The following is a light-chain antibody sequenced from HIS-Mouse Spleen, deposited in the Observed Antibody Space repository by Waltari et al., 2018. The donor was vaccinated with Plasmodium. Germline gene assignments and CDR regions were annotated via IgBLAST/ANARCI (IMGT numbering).Light chain of an antibody. V-gene: IGKV2-28*01. Sequence: DIVMTQSPLSLPVTPGEPASISCRPSQRPLHSNGYHHLEWYLLKPGQSPQLLIYLCSNRASGVPDRVSGSGSGTDFTLRISRVDAEDVGVYYCMQALQTPYTFGQGTKLEIK. CDR3: MQALQTPYT. CDR1: QRPLHSNGYHH. J-gene: IGKJ2*01. CDR2: LCS.